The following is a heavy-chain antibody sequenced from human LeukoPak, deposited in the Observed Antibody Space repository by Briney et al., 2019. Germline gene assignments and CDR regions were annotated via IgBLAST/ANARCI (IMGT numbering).Heavy chain of an antibody. V-gene: IGHV3-23*01. CDR1: GFAFRSYG. CDR3: AKDLAWGLDY. Sequence: GGSLRLSCEASGFAFRSYGMSWVRQAPGKGLEWVTAISGNGVGTYYADSVKGRFTISRDNSKNTLYLQMNNLRAEDTAVYYCAKDLAWGLDYWGQGTPVTVSS. CDR2: ISGNGVGT. J-gene: IGHJ4*02. D-gene: IGHD7-27*01.